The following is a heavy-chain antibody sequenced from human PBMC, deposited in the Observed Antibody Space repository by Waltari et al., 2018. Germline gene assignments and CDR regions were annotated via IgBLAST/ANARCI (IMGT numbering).Heavy chain of an antibody. V-gene: IGHV4-4*09. D-gene: IGHD2-15*01. CDR1: GDSVRTFY. CDR2: TVGTS. Sequence: VQLRESGPRLLRPSETLSLTCNVSGDSVRTFYWSWIRQSPGKGLEWIGHTVGTSNYNPSLKSRVTMSLDRSRNQFSLTLTSVTAADTAVYYCARRTSGGSGYYYYYMDVWGKGTTVTVS. CDR3: ARRTSGGSGYYYYYMDV. J-gene: IGHJ6*03.